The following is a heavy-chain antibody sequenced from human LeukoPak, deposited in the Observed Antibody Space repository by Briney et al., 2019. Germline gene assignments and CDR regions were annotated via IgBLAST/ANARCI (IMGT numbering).Heavy chain of an antibody. D-gene: IGHD6-19*01. Sequence: PGGSRRLSCAASGFTFSGSAMHWVRQASGKGLEWVGRIRSKANSYATAYAAPVKGRFTISRDDSKNTAYLQMNSLKTEDTAVYYCTTIAVAGVIDIWGQGTMVTVSS. CDR1: GFTFSGSA. CDR3: TTIAVAGVIDI. CDR2: IRSKANSYAT. J-gene: IGHJ3*02. V-gene: IGHV3-73*01.